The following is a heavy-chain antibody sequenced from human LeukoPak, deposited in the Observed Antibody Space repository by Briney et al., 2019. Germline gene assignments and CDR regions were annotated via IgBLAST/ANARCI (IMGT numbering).Heavy chain of an antibody. CDR2: ISGSGSST. J-gene: IGHJ4*02. D-gene: IGHD3-16*01. CDR1: GFTFSNYA. V-gene: IGHV3-23*01. Sequence: GGSLRLSCAASGFTFSNYAMSWVRQAPGRGLEWVSEISGSGSSTYYADSVKGRFTISRDNSKNRLYLQMNSLRAEDTAVYYCARFYNYGRHWGQGTLVTVSS. CDR3: ARFYNYGRH.